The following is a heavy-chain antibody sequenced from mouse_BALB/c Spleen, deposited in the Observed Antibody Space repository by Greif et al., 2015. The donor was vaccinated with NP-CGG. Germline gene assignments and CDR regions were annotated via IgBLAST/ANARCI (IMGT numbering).Heavy chain of an antibody. Sequence: QVQLKQSGPELVKPGASVKMSCKASGYTFTDYVISWVKRRTGQGLEWIGGIYPGSGSTYYNEKFKGKATLTADKSSNTAYMQLSSLTSEDSAVYFCARYYGSSWNYWGQGTTLTVSS. CDR3: ARYYGSSWNY. CDR1: GYTFTDYV. D-gene: IGHD1-1*01. V-gene: IGHV1-77*01. CDR2: IYPGSGST. J-gene: IGHJ2*01.